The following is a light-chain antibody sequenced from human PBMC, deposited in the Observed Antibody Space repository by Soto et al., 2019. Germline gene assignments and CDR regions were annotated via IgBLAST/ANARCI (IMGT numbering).Light chain of an antibody. Sequence: DIVMTQSPDSLAVSLGERATINCKSSQSVLYSSNNKNYLAWYQQKPGQPPKLLIHWASTRESGVPDRFSGSGSGTDFTLTISSLQAEDVAVYYCQQYYSTPLTFGPGTRVAIK. CDR1: QSVLYSSNNKNY. J-gene: IGKJ3*01. V-gene: IGKV4-1*01. CDR2: WAS. CDR3: QQYYSTPLT.